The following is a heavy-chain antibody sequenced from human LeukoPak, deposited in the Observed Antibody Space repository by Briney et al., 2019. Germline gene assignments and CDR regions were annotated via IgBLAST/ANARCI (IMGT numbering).Heavy chain of an antibody. CDR1: GFTFSSYA. J-gene: IGHJ4*02. CDR3: AKDIGEQQLGNFDY. CDR2: ISGSGGST. Sequence: PGGSLRLSCAASGFTFSSYAMSWVRQAPGKGLEWVSAISGSGGSTYYADSVKGRFTISRDNAKNSLYLQMNSLRAEDTALYYCAKDIGEQQLGNFDYWGQGTLVTVSS. D-gene: IGHD6-13*01. V-gene: IGHV3-23*01.